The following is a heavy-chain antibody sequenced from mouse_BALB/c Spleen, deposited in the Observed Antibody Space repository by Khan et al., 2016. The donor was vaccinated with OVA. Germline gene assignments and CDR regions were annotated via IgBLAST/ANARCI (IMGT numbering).Heavy chain of an antibody. CDR1: GYTFTSNT. Sequence: QVQLKQSGADLARPGASVRMSCKASGYTFTSNTMHWVKQRPGQGLEWIVYINPRSGYTNYNQNFKDKATFTADKSSSTAYMQLSSLTSEDSAVYYCARRTTGYTMDYWGQGTSVTVSS. J-gene: IGHJ4*01. D-gene: IGHD2-14*01. CDR2: INPRSGYT. V-gene: IGHV1-4*01. CDR3: ARRTTGYTMDY.